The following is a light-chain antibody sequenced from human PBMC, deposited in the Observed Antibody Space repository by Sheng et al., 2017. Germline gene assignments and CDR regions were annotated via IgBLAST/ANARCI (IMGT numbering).Light chain of an antibody. CDR3: QQYYSYPRT. CDR2: AAS. Sequence: AIRMTHSPSSLSASAGDRVTITCRASQGISSYLAWYQQKPGKAPKLLIYAASTLQSGVPSRFSGSGSGTDFTLTISGLQSEDFATYYCQQYYSYPRTFGQGTKVEIK. J-gene: IGKJ1*01. CDR1: QGISSY. V-gene: IGKV1-8*01.